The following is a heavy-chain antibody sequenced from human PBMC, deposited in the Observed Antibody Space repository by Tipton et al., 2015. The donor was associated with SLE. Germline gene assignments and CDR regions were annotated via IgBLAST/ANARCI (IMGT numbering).Heavy chain of an antibody. CDR2: IYTSGAT. V-gene: IGHV4-4*07. CDR3: ARSVGGY. D-gene: IGHD3-16*01. J-gene: IGHJ4*02. Sequence: TLSLTCTVSGVSISSSYWSWIRQPAGKGLEWIGRIYTSGATDDNPSLKSRVTMSVDMSKNQIFLKMTSVTAADSAVYYCARSVGGYWGQGTLVTVSS. CDR1: GVSISSSY.